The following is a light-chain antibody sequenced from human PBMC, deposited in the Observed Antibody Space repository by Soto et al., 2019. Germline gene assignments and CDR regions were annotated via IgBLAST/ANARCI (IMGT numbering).Light chain of an antibody. CDR2: DVS. J-gene: IGLJ2*01. CDR3: CSYVGNFNLV. Sequence: QSAPTQPRSVSGSPGQSVSISCTGTSSDVGRYNFVSWYQQHPGKVPKVIIYDVSKRPSGVPDRFSGSKSGNTASLTISGLQAEDEADYFCCSYVGNFNLVFGGGTKLTVL. V-gene: IGLV2-11*01. CDR1: SSDVGRYNF.